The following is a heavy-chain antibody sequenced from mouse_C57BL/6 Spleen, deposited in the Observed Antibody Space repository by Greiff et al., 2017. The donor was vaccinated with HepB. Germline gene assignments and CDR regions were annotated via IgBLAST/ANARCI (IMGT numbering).Heavy chain of an antibody. CDR2: IRNKANNHAT. D-gene: IGHD2-13*01. J-gene: IGHJ4*01. V-gene: IGHV6-6*01. Sequence: EVKVEESGGGLVQPGGSVKLSCAASGFTFSDAWMDWVRQSPEKGLEWVAEIRNKANNHATYYAESVKGRFTISRDDSKSSVYLQMNSLRAEDTGIYYCTRPGDYDYYAMDYWGQGTSFTVSS. CDR3: TRPGDYDYYAMDY. CDR1: GFTFSDAW.